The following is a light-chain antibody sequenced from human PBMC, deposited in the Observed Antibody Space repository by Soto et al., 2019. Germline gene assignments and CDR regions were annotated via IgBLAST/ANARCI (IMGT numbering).Light chain of an antibody. CDR3: SSYTSSSTLV. Sequence: ALTQPASVSGSPGQSITISCTGTSSDVGGYNYVSWYQQHPGKAPKLMIYEVTNRPSGVSHRFSGSKSGNTASLTISGLQAEDEADYYCSSYTSSSTLVFGTGTKVTVL. V-gene: IGLV2-14*01. J-gene: IGLJ1*01. CDR2: EVT. CDR1: SSDVGGYNY.